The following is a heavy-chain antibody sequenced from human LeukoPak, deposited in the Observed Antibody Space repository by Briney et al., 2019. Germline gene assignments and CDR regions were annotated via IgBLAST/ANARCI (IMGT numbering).Heavy chain of an antibody. V-gene: IGHV5-51*01. D-gene: IGHD5-18*01. Sequence: GDSLKISCKGSGYSFTNYWIGWVRQMPGKGLEWMGIICPGDSDTRYSPSFQGQVTISADKSTGTAYLQWSSLKASDTAMYYCARHAGRVTSPSYAMDVWGQGTTVTVSS. CDR1: GYSFTNYW. CDR3: ARHAGRVTSPSYAMDV. CDR2: ICPGDSDT. J-gene: IGHJ6*02.